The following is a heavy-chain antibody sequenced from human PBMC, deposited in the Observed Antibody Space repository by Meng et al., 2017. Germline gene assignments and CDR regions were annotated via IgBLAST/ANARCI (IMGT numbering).Heavy chain of an antibody. CDR3: VDSSGYYYGGGY. D-gene: IGHD3-22*01. CDR2: IRSKANSYAT. J-gene: IGHJ4*02. V-gene: IGHV3-73*02. CDR1: GFTFSGSA. Sequence: GELGGSGGGLVQPGGSLKLSCAASGFTFSGSAMHWVRQASGKGLEWVGRIRSKANSYATAYAASVKGRFTISRDDSKNTAYLQMNSLKTEDTAVYYCVDSSGYYYGGGYWGQGTLVTVSS.